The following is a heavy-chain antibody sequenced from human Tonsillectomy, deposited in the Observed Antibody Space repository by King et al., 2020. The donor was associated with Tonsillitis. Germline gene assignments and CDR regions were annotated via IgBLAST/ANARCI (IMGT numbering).Heavy chain of an antibody. CDR2: ISWDGRTT. CDR3: VKAYVCFSTCYAGGHYYGMDV. D-gene: IGHD3-10*02. Sequence: VQLVESGGVVVQPGGSLRLSCAASGFTFDDYTMHWVRQAPGKGLEWFSLISWDGRTTYYSDSVKGRFTISRDNSKNSLYLQMNSLRSEDTALYYSVKAYVCFSTCYAGGHYYGMDVWGQGTTVTVSS. V-gene: IGHV3-43*01. J-gene: IGHJ6*02. CDR1: GFTFDDYT.